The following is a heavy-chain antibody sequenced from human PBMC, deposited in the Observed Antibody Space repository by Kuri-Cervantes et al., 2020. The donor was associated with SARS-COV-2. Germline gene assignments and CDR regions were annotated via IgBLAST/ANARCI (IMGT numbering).Heavy chain of an antibody. CDR2: IYPSDSDT. CDR3: ARKGRGDVAVAGPFYDY. D-gene: IGHD6-19*01. CDR1: GYSFTTYW. Sequence: GESLKISCTGSGYSFTTYWIAWVRQMPGKGPEWMGIIYPSDSDTRYSPSFQGQVTISADKSFSTAYLQWSSLKASDTAMYYCARKGRGDVAVAGPFYDYWGQGTLVTVSS. J-gene: IGHJ4*02. V-gene: IGHV5-51*01.